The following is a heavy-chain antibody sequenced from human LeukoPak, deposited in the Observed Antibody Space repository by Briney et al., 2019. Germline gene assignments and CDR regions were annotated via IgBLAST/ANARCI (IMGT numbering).Heavy chain of an antibody. CDR2: ISSGGSYT. J-gene: IGHJ5*02. CDR3: AKRGYSYSLDA. D-gene: IGHD5-18*01. V-gene: IGHV3-11*06. Sequence: PGGSLRLSCAASGFTFSDFYMSWIRQAPGKGLEWVSYISSGGSYTKYADSVKGRFTISRDNAKNSLYLQMNSLRAEDTAVYYCAKRGYSYSLDAWGQGTQVAVSS. CDR1: GFTFSDFY.